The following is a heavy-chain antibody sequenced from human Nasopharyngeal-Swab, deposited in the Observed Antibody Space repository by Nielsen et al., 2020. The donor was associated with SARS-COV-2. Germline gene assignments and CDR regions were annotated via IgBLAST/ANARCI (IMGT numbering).Heavy chain of an antibody. Sequence: GESLKISCAASGFTFSSYNMNWVRQAPGKGLEWVSYINTGSSSIYYADSVKGRFTISRDNAKNSLYLQMNSLRDEDTAVYYCTRDPGGDGYGDYQDYWGQGTLVTVSS. D-gene: IGHD4-17*01. CDR1: GFTFSSYN. J-gene: IGHJ4*02. CDR2: INTGSSSI. CDR3: TRDPGGDGYGDYQDY. V-gene: IGHV3-48*02.